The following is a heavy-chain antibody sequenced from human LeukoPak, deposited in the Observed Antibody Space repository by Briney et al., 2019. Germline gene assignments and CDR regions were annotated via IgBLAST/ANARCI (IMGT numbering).Heavy chain of an antibody. V-gene: IGHV1-69*13. CDR1: GGTFSSCA. J-gene: IGHJ4*02. D-gene: IGHD1-1*01. CDR3: ARAESSGPERLVLVHFHY. CDR2: IIPIFGTA. Sequence: ASVKVSCKASGGTFSSCAISWLRQAPGQGLEWMGGIIPIFGTANYAQKFQGRVTITADESTSTAYMELSSLRSEDTAVYYCARAESSGPERLVLVHFHYWGQGTLVTVSS.